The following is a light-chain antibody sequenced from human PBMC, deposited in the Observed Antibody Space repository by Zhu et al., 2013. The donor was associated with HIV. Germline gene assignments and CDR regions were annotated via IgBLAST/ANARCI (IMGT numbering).Light chain of an antibody. V-gene: IGKV1-6*01. CDR2: AAF. J-gene: IGKJ5*01. CDR1: QDIRHD. CDR3: LQDYNNPT. Sequence: AIQMTQSPSSLSASVGDRVTITCRASQDIRHDLGWYQQKPGQAPNLLIYAAFSLQSEVPSRFSGSGSGTDFTLTISSLLPEDFTTYYCLQDYNNPTFGQGTRLEIK.